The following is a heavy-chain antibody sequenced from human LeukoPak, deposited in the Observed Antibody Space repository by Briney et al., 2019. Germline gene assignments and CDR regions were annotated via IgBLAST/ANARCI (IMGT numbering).Heavy chain of an antibody. CDR2: INSDGTDI. Sequence: GGSLRLSCAPSGFTFSSYWMHWVRQAPGKGLEWVARINSDGTDISYEDSVKGRFTISRDNAKNTLYLQMNSLRVEDTAVYYCARVGYYDSSNYYAYFQHWGQGTLVTVSS. V-gene: IGHV3-74*01. J-gene: IGHJ1*01. CDR1: GFTFSSYW. CDR3: ARVGYYDSSNYYAYFQH. D-gene: IGHD3-22*01.